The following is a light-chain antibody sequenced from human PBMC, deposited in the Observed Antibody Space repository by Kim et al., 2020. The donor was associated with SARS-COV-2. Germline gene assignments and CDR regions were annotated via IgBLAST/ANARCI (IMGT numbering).Light chain of an antibody. J-gene: IGLJ3*02. CDR2: DVS. V-gene: IGLV2-14*03. CDR1: SSDVGGYNY. Sequence: QSITIASTATSSDVGGYNYVSWYQQHPGKAPKLLIYDVSNRPSGVSNRFSGSKSGNTASLTISGLQAEDEADYYCSSYTSSSTWVFGGGTQLTVL. CDR3: SSYTSSSTWV.